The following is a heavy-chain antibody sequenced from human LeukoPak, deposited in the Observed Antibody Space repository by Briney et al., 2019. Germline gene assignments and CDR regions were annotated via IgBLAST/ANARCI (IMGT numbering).Heavy chain of an antibody. D-gene: IGHD3-22*01. CDR3: ASAGHDGSRYKVL. CDR1: GGSISSSNW. J-gene: IGHJ4*02. Sequence: PSETLSHICAVSGGSISSSNWGSWVRQPPGKGLEWIGEIYHSGSANYNPSLKSRVTISVDKSKNQFSLKLSSVTAADTAVYYCASAGHDGSRYKVLGGQGTLVTVSS. V-gene: IGHV4-4*02. CDR2: IYHSGSA.